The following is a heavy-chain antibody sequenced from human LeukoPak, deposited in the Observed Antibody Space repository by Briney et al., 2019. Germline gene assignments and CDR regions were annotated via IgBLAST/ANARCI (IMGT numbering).Heavy chain of an antibody. CDR2: IYTSGST. D-gene: IGHD1-26*01. CDR3: AREGVVGATTWVWFDP. Sequence: PSQTLSLTCTVSGGSISSGSYYWSWIRQPAGKGLEWIGRIYTSGSTNYNPSLKSRVTISVDTSKNQFSLKLSSVTAADTAVYYCAREGVVGATTWVWFDPWGQGTLVTVSS. V-gene: IGHV4-61*02. CDR1: GGSISSGSYY. J-gene: IGHJ5*02.